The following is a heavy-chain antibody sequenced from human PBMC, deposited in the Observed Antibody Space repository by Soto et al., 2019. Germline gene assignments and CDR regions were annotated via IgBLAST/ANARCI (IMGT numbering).Heavy chain of an antibody. J-gene: IGHJ3*02. Sequence: ASVKVSCKVSGYTLTELSMHWVRQAPGKGLEWMGGFDPEFGETIYAQKFQGRFSMTEYTSTDTAYLELSSLISEDTAVYYCATSLGGGGAFDIWGQGTMVTVSS. V-gene: IGHV1-24*01. CDR3: ATSLGGGGAFDI. CDR2: FDPEFGET. D-gene: IGHD3-10*01. CDR1: GYTLTELS.